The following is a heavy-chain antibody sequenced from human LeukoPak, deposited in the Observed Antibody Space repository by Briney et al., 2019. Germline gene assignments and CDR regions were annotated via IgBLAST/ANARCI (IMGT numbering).Heavy chain of an antibody. V-gene: IGHV1-8*01. D-gene: IGHD3-3*01. CDR3: ATYSGPGPYYDFWSGYYSYYYYYYMDV. J-gene: IGHJ6*03. Sequence: ASVKVSCKASGYTFTSYDINWVRQATGQGLEWMGWMNPNSGNTGYAQKFQGRVTMTRNTSISTAYMELSRLRSEDTAVYYCATYSGPGPYYDFWSGYYSYYYYYYMDVWGKGTTVTVSS. CDR1: GYTFTSYD. CDR2: MNPNSGNT.